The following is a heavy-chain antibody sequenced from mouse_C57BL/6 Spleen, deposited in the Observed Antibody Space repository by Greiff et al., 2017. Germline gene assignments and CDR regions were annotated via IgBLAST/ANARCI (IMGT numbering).Heavy chain of an antibody. CDR1: GYTFTSYW. J-gene: IGHJ1*03. V-gene: IGHV1-7*01. CDR2: INPSSGYT. Sequence: QVQLQQSGAELAKSGASVKLSCKASGYTFTSYWMHWVKQRPGQGLEWIGYINPSSGYTKYNQKFKDKATLTADKSSSTAYMQLSSLTYEDSAVXYCARYDYDWYFDVRGTGTTVTVSS. D-gene: IGHD2-4*01. CDR3: ARYDYDWYFDV.